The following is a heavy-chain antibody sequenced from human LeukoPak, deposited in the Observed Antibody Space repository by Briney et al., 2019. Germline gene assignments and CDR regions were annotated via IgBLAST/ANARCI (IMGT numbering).Heavy chain of an antibody. CDR2: VTGSGGDA. CDR3: ANRGHSSSSD. V-gene: IGHV3-23*01. CDR1: GFTFSSYA. Sequence: GGSLRLSCAASGFTFSSYAMSWVRQAPGKGPEWVSAVTGSGGDAFYTDSVKGRFTISRDNSKNTLYLQMNSLRAEDTAVYYCANRGHSSSSDWGQGTLVTVSS. D-gene: IGHD6-6*01. J-gene: IGHJ4*02.